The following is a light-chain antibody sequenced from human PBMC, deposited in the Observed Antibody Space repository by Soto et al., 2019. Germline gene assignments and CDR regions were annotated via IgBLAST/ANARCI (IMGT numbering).Light chain of an antibody. J-gene: IGLJ3*02. Sequence: QSVLTQPPSASGTPGQRVTIYCSGSSSNIGSNTVNWYQQLPGTAPKLLIYSNNQRPSGVPDRFSGSKSGTSASLAISGLQSEDEADYYCAAWDDSLNGSVFGEGTQLTVL. CDR2: SNN. V-gene: IGLV1-44*01. CDR1: SSNIGSNT. CDR3: AAWDDSLNGSV.